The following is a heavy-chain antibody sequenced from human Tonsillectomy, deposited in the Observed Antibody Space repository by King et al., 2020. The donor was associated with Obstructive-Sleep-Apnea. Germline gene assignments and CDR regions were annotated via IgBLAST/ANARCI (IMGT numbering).Heavy chain of an antibody. V-gene: IGHV3-23*04. CDR1: GFTFSNYA. CDR2: INTGGGTT. Sequence: VQLVESGGGLVQPGGSLRLSCAASGFTFSNYAMSWVRQAPGKGLEWVSAINTGGGTTYYADSVKGRFTISRDNSKHTLYLQMNSLRAEDTAVYYCAKRVDTAMVFDYWGQGTLVTVSS. J-gene: IGHJ4*02. CDR3: AKRVDTAMVFDY. D-gene: IGHD5-18*01.